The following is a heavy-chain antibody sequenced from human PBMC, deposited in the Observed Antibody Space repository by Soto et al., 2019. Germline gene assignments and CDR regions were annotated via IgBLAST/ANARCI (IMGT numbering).Heavy chain of an antibody. D-gene: IGHD2-15*01. CDR3: AIELGYFSGGSCYMDGAFDF. V-gene: IGHV3-23*01. CDR1: GSTFSSYA. Sequence: EVQLWESGGGLVQPGGSLRLSCAASGSTFSSYAMSWVRQAPGKGLEWVSVISGSGDSTYYADSVKGRFTISRDNSKNTLYVQMNSLRAEDAAVYYCAIELGYFSGGSCYMDGAFDFWGQGTMVTVSS. CDR2: ISGSGDST. J-gene: IGHJ3*01.